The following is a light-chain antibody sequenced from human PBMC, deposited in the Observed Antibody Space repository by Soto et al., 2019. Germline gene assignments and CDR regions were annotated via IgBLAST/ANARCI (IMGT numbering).Light chain of an antibody. CDR2: GAS. CDR1: QNVESNF. V-gene: IGKV3-20*01. J-gene: IGKJ2*01. Sequence: ELVLTQSPGTLSLSPGERTTHSYTASQNVESNFLGWYQQKPGQAPRLLIYGASTRATGIPDRFSGSGSGTDFTLTIGRLEPEDFAVYYCQQCSSSPAYTFGPGTKVDIK. CDR3: QQCSSSPAYT.